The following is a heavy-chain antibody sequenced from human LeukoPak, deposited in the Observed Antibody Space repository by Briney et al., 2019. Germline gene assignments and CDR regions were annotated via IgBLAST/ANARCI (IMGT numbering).Heavy chain of an antibody. CDR3: AKGRSALRWAPHQTVGLHVY. D-gene: IGHD2-15*01. J-gene: IGHJ4*02. CDR2: ISDSGGIT. Sequence: PGGSLRLSCAASGFSFSSFAMNWVRQAPVKGLAWVSGISDSGGITYYTDSVKGRFTISRDNSKNTLYLQMNSLRAEDTAVYYCAKGRSALRWAPHQTVGLHVYWGQGTLVTVSS. CDR1: GFSFSSFA. V-gene: IGHV3-23*01.